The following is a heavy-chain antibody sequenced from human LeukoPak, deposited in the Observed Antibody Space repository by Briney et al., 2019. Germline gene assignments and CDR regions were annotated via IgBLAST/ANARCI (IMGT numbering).Heavy chain of an antibody. V-gene: IGHV3-21*01. J-gene: IGHJ3*02. Sequence: GGSLRLSCAATGFTFSSYSMNWVRQAPGKGLEWVSSISSSSSYIYYADSVKGRFTISRDNAKNSLYLQMNSLRAEDTAVYYCAGWSQLLYEDAFDIWGQGTMVTVSS. CDR2: ISSSSSYI. CDR1: GFTFSSYS. D-gene: IGHD2-2*02. CDR3: AGWSQLLYEDAFDI.